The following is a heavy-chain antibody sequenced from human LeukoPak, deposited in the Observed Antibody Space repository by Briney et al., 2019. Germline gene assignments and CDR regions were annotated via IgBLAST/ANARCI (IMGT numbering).Heavy chain of an antibody. V-gene: IGHV4-4*02. CDR2: IYLYGTT. J-gene: IGHJ6*02. CDR1: IGSISSSKW. D-gene: IGHD1/OR15-1a*01. CDR3: ARQRWEQQGRDYCFNGLDV. Sequence: PSETLSLTCSVSIGSISSSKWWSWVRQSPVKGLEWIGEIYLYGTTNYNPSFTSRVTMSVDRSRNQFSLKLTSVTAADTAVYYCARQRWEQQGRDYCFNGLDVWGPGTTVIVSS.